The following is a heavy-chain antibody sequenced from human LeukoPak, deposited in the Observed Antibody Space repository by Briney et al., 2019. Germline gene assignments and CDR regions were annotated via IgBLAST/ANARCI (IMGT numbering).Heavy chain of an antibody. CDR1: GYTFTGYY. CDR3: ARGATYQLLYDFDY. V-gene: IGHV1-2*02. Sequence: ASVKVSFKASGYTFTGYYMHCVRQAPGQGLEWMGWINPNSGSTNYAQKFQGRVTMTRATSISTTYMELSSLRSDDTAVYYCARGATYQLLYDFDYWGQGTLVTVSS. CDR2: INPNSGST. D-gene: IGHD2-2*02. J-gene: IGHJ4*02.